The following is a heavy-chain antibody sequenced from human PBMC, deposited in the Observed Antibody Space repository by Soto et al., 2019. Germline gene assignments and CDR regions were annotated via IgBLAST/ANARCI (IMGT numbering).Heavy chain of an antibody. J-gene: IGHJ6*03. D-gene: IGHD3-10*01. CDR3: AKSTVVRGEEIYYYYYMDV. CDR1: GFTFSSYA. V-gene: IGHV3-23*01. Sequence: VQLLDSGGGLVQPGGSLRLSCAASGFTFSSYAMSWVRQAPGKGLEWVSVISGSGGSTYYADSVKGRFTISRDNSKNTLYLQMNSLRAEDTAVYYCAKSTVVRGEEIYYYYYMDVWGKGTTVTVSS. CDR2: ISGSGGST.